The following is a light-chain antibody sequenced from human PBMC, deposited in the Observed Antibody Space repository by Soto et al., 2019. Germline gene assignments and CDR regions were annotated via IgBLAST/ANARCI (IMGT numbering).Light chain of an antibody. CDR2: AAS. Sequence: QLTQSPSSLSASVGDSVTITCRASQGISRYLSWYQQKPGRAPKLLISAASTLQSGVPARFSGSGSGTDFTLSITSLQPEDFATYYCQQLNTYPVTFGGGTKVDIK. CDR1: QGISRY. CDR3: QQLNTYPVT. J-gene: IGKJ4*01. V-gene: IGKV1-9*01.